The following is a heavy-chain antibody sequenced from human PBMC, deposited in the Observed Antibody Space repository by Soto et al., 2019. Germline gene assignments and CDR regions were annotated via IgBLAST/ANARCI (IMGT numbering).Heavy chain of an antibody. CDR1: CGSISSSSYY. CDR3: ARPYYYDSSGCCAFDI. V-gene: IGHV4-39*01. Sequence: SATLSITCTEYCGSISSSSYYWCCICQHPGKGLEWIGSIYYSGSTYYNPSLKSRVTISVDTSKNQFSLKLSSVTAADTAVYYCARPYYYDSSGCCAFDIWGQGTMVT. J-gene: IGHJ3*02. D-gene: IGHD3-22*01. CDR2: IYYSGST.